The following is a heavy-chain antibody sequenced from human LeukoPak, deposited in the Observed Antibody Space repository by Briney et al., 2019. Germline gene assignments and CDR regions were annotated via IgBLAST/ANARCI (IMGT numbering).Heavy chain of an antibody. V-gene: IGHV4-59*01. Sequence: SETLSLTCTVSGGYISSYYWSWIRQPPGKGLEWIGYIFNSGSTNYNPSLKSRVTISVGTSKNQFSLKLSSVTAADTAVYFCALGDCSSTSCYVFDYWGRGTLVTVSS. CDR3: ALGDCSSTSCYVFDY. CDR1: GGYISSYY. J-gene: IGHJ4*02. CDR2: IFNSGST. D-gene: IGHD2-2*01.